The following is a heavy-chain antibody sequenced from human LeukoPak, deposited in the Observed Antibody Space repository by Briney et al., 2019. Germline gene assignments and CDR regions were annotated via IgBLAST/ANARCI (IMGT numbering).Heavy chain of an antibody. CDR2: IIPIFGTA. Sequence: ASVKVSCKASGGTFSGYAISWVRQAPGQGLEWMGGIIPIFGTANYAQKFQGRVTITTDESTSTAYMELSSLRSEDTAVYYCARGTNYDILTGYPRGDWFDPWGQGTLVTVSS. CDR3: ARGTNYDILTGYPRGDWFDP. V-gene: IGHV1-69*05. CDR1: GGTFSGYA. J-gene: IGHJ5*02. D-gene: IGHD3-9*01.